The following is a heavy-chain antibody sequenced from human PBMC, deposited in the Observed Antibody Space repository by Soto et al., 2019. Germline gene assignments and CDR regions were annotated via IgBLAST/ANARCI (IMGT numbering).Heavy chain of an antibody. D-gene: IGHD5-18*01. CDR1: GYTFTRYG. CDR2: ITAYNGNT. Sequence: QVQLEQSGAEVKKPGASLKVSCKASGYTFTRYGISWVRQAPGQGLEWMVWITAYNGNTNYAQKLQGRVTMTTDTSTLTAYLALSLLTSDDTALYYCAMRLGYSHGYWQYWGQGALLTFSS. V-gene: IGHV1-18*01. CDR3: AMRLGYSHGYWQY. J-gene: IGHJ4*02.